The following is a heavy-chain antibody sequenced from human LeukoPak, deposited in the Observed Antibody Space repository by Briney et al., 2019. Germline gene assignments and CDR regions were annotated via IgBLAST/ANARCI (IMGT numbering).Heavy chain of an antibody. Sequence: ASVKVSCKASGYTFSNYAISWVRHAPGQGLEWMGWISVHNGNTKYAQKLQGRVTMTTDTSKTTAYMELRSLTSDDTAVYFCARVDSRGWSAFDYWGQGTLVTVFS. D-gene: IGHD6-19*01. J-gene: IGHJ4*02. V-gene: IGHV1-18*01. CDR3: ARVDSRGWSAFDY. CDR1: GYTFSNYA. CDR2: ISVHNGNT.